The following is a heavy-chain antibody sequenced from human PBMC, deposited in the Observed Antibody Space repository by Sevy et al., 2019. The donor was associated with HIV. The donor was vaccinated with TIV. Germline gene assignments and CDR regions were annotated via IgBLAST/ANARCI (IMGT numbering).Heavy chain of an antibody. D-gene: IGHD4-17*01. CDR1: GYIFSDYY. J-gene: IGHJ6*02. CDR3: ARLTTQPTSDLYGLDV. CDR2: INSDSGVT. Sequence: ASVKVSCKASGYIFSDYYIHWVRQAPGQGLEWMAWINSDSGVTNYAQRFQGEVTVTRDTSLRTGYLELTNLKSNDTAIYYRARLTTQPTSDLYGLDVWGQGTTVTVSS. V-gene: IGHV1-2*02.